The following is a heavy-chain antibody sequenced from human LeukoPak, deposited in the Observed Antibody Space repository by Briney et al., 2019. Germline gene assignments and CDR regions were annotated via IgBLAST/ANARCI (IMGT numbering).Heavy chain of an antibody. J-gene: IGHJ6*03. D-gene: IGHD5-18*01. Sequence: GGSLRLSCEGSGLTLEDYTMHWVRQAPGKGLEWVSLNRGGTTTVYADSVKGRFTISRDNAKNSLYLQMNSLRAEDTALYYCARADSYGYDYYYYMDVWGKGTTVIVSS. V-gene: IGHV3-43*01. CDR3: ARADSYGYDYYYYMDV. CDR1: GLTLEDYT. CDR2: NRGGTTT.